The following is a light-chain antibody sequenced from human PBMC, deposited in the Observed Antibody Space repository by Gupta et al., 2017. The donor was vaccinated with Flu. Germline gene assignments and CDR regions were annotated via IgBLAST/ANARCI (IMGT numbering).Light chain of an antibody. J-gene: IGKJ4*01. Sequence: DIVMTQSPLSLPVTPGEPASISCRSSQSRLHSNGNNYLDWYLQKPGQSPQLLIYMGSNRASGVPDRFSGSGSGTDFTLKISRVEAEDVGVYFCRQAAQPPLGFGGGTKVEIK. CDR3: RQAAQPPLG. V-gene: IGKV2-28*01. CDR1: QSRLHSNGNNY. CDR2: MGS.